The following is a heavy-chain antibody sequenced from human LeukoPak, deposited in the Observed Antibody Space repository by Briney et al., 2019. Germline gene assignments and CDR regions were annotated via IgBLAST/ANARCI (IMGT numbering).Heavy chain of an antibody. CDR2: ISWNSGSI. V-gene: IGHV3-9*01. CDR3: AKDTEDYGDYPTFDY. CDR1: GFTFDDYA. J-gene: IGHJ4*02. D-gene: IGHD4-17*01. Sequence: GGSLRLSCAASGFTFDDYAMQWVRQAPGKGLEWVSGISWNSGSIGSADSVKGRLTISRDNAKHSLYLQMNSLRAEDTALYYCAKDTEDYGDYPTFDYWGQGTLVTVSS.